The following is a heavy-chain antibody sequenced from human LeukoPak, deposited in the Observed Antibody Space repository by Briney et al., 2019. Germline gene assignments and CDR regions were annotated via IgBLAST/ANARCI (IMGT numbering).Heavy chain of an antibody. D-gene: IGHD6-13*01. CDR2: INTDGSST. CDR1: GFTFSSYW. V-gene: IGHV3-74*01. CDR3: ARDPGKQQLGY. Sequence: GGSLRLSCAASGFTFSSYWMHWVRQAPGKGLVRVSRINTDGSSTSYADSVKGRFTISRDNAKNTLYLQMNSLRAEDTAVYYCARDPGKQQLGYWGQGTLVTVSS. J-gene: IGHJ4*02.